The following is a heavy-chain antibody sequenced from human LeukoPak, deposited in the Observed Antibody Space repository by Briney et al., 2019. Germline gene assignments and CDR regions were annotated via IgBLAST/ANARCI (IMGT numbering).Heavy chain of an antibody. CDR2: ISAYNGNT. J-gene: IGHJ4*02. CDR1: GYTFTSYG. D-gene: IGHD3-22*01. V-gene: IGHV1-18*01. CDR3: ARDFDYYDSSGYYYVHYFDY. Sequence: ASVKVSCKASGYTFTSYGISWVRQAPGQGLEWMGWISAYNGNTNYAQKLQGRVTMTTDTSTSTAYMELRSLRSDDTAVYYCARDFDYYDSSGYYYVHYFDYWGQGTLVTVSS.